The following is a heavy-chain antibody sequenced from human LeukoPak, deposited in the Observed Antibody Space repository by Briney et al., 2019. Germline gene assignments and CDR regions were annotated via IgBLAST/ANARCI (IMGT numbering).Heavy chain of an antibody. V-gene: IGHV1-2*02. D-gene: IGHD3-10*01. J-gene: IGHJ4*02. CDR3: ARGNMVRGVMAPFDY. CDR1: GYTFTGYY. CDR2: INPNSGGT. Sequence: ASVKVSCKASGYTFTGYYMHWVRQAPGQGLEWMGWINPNSGGTNYAQKFQGRVTMTRDTSISTAYMELSRLRSDDTAVYYCARGNMVRGVMAPFDYWGQGTLVTVSS.